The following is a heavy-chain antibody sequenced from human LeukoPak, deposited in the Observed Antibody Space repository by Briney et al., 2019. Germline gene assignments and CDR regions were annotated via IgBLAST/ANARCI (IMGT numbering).Heavy chain of an antibody. CDR1: GGSISSGSYY. J-gene: IGHJ4*02. CDR2: IYTSGST. CDR3: ASNYYDSSGSIDY. D-gene: IGHD3-22*01. Sequence: SETLCLTCTVSGGSISSGSYYWSWIRQPAGKGLEWIGRIYTSGSTNYNPSLKSRVTISVDTSKNQFSLKLSSVTAADTAVYYCASNYYDSSGSIDYWGQGTLVTVSS. V-gene: IGHV4-61*02.